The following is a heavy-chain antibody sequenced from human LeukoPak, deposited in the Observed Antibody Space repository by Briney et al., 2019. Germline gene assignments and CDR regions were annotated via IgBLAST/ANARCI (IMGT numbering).Heavy chain of an antibody. Sequence: GGSLRLSCAASGFTFSSYWVHWVRQVPGKGPVWVSRINRDGSSTSYADSVRGRFTISRDNAKDTLYLQMNSLRAEDTAVYCCARARGDYSGGSCYFDAFDIWGQGTMVTVSS. J-gene: IGHJ3*02. CDR2: INRDGSST. V-gene: IGHV3-74*01. D-gene: IGHD2-15*01. CDR3: ARARGDYSGGSCYFDAFDI. CDR1: GFTFSSYW.